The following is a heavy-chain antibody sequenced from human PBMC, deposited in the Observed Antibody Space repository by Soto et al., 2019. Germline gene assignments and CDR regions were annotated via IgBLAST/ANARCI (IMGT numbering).Heavy chain of an antibody. V-gene: IGHV3-74*01. CDR1: GFTFANHW. CDR3: ATAEVDY. J-gene: IGHJ4*02. CDR2: MNSDGSTT. Sequence: EVQLVEYGGGLVQPGGSLRLSCAVSGFTFANHWMHWVRQAPGKGLEWVSRMNSDGSTTDYADSVKGRFTVSRDNAKNTLYLQMNSLRAEDTAVYYCATAEVDYWGPGTLVTVSS.